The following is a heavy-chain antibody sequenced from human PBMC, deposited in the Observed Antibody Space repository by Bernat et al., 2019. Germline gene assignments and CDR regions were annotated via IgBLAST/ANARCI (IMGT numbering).Heavy chain of an antibody. Sequence: QVQLVESGGGVVQPGGSLRLSCEASGFTFSSYGMHWVRQAPGKGLEWVAVISYDGSNKYYADSVKGRFTISRDNSKNTLYLQMNSLRAEDTAVYYCARDQGGIQEGYWGQGTLVTVSS. J-gene: IGHJ4*02. D-gene: IGHD6-13*01. CDR3: ARDQGGIQEGY. CDR2: ISYDGSNK. V-gene: IGHV3-30*03. CDR1: GFTFSSYG.